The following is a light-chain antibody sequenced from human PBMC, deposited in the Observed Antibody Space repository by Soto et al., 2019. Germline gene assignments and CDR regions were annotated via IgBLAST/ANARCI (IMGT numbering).Light chain of an antibody. V-gene: IGKV3-11*01. Sequence: EIVLTQSPATLSLSPVERATLSCRASQSLNSYLAWFQQKPGQAPRLLIYEASNRATGIPARFSGSGSGTDFTLTISSLEPADFAVYYCQQRRDWPLTFGGGTKVEIK. CDR1: QSLNSY. CDR3: QQRRDWPLT. CDR2: EAS. J-gene: IGKJ4*01.